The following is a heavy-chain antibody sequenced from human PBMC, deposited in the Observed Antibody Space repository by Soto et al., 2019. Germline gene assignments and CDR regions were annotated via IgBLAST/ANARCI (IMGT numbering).Heavy chain of an antibody. D-gene: IGHD3-16*01. CDR1: GGSISSYY. CDR2: IYYSGST. CDR3: ARASEADYDYIPFWATGSTETYYFDY. Sequence: SETLSLTCTVSGGSISSYYWSWIRQPPGKGLEWIGYIYYSGSTNYNPSLKSRVTISVDTSKNQFSLKLSSVTAADTAVYYCARASEADYDYIPFWATGSTETYYFDYWGQGTLVTVSS. V-gene: IGHV4-59*01. J-gene: IGHJ4*02.